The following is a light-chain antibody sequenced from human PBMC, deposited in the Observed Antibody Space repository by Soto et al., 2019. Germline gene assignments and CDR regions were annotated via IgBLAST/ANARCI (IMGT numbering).Light chain of an antibody. CDR3: QHYYNWPLEYT. V-gene: IGKV3-15*01. CDR2: TAS. J-gene: IGKJ2*01. CDR1: QSVSSK. Sequence: EIVMTQSPGTLSVSPGERVTLSCRASQSVSSKVACYQQKPGQAPRLLIFTASLRATGVPASFSVSGSGTEVTLTISSLKSEDFAVYWCQHYYNWPLEYTFGQGTKREI.